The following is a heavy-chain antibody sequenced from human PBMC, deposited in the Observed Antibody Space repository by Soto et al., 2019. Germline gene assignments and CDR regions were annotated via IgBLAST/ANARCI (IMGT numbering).Heavy chain of an antibody. CDR2: IYYSGST. D-gene: IGHD3-3*01. J-gene: IGHJ4*02. CDR3: AREAHDFWSGYSPAFDY. Sequence: SETLSLTCTVSGGSVSSGSYYWSWIRQPPGKGLEWIGYIYYSGSTNYNPSLKSRVTISVDTSKNQFSLKLSSVTAADAAVYYCAREAHDFWSGYSPAFDYWGQGTLVTVSS. CDR1: GGSVSSGSYY. V-gene: IGHV4-61*01.